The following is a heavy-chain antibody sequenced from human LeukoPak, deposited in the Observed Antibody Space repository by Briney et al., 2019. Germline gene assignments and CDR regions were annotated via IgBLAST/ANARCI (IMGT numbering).Heavy chain of an antibody. CDR2: IKQDGSEK. J-gene: IGHJ5*02. CDR3: AKSPYCSSTSCLLRDWFDP. Sequence: GGSLRLSCAASGFTFSSYWMSWVRQAPGKGLEWVANIKQDGSEKYYADSVKGRFTISRDNSKNTLYLQMNSLRAEDTAVYYCAKSPYCSSTSCLLRDWFDPWGQGTLVTVSS. CDR1: GFTFSSYW. D-gene: IGHD2-2*01. V-gene: IGHV3-7*01.